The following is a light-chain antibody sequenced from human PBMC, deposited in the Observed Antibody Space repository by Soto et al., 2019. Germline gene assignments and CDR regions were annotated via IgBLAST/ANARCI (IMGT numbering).Light chain of an antibody. J-gene: IGKJ2*01. Sequence: DIQMTQSPASLSASVGDRVTITCRASQTISSYLNWYQQKAGAAPKLLIYSASTLHSGVPSRFSGSGFGTDYTLTISSLQPADFAVYYCQQTFRTPHTFGQGTKLDIK. CDR1: QTISSY. V-gene: IGKV1-39*01. CDR3: QQTFRTPHT. CDR2: SAS.